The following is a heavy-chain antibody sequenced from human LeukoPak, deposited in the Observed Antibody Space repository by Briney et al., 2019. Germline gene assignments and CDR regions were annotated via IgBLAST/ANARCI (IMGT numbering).Heavy chain of an antibody. CDR2: IKQDGSEK. Sequence: GGSLRLSCAASGFTFSSYWMSWVRQAPGKGLEWVANIKQDGSEKYYVDSVKGRFTISRDNAKNSLYLQMNSLRAEDTAVYYCARVLYDFWSGYRERYYFDYWGQGTLVTVSS. CDR3: ARVLYDFWSGYRERYYFDY. J-gene: IGHJ4*02. V-gene: IGHV3-7*03. D-gene: IGHD3-3*01. CDR1: GFTFSSYW.